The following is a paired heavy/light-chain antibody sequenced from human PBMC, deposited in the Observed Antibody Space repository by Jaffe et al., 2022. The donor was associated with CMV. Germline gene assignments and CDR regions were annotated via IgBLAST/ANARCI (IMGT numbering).Light chain of an antibody. CDR3: QQYKSYPIT. CDR2: GAS. J-gene: IGKJ5*01. Sequence: DIQMTQSPSSLSASVGDRVIITCRASQGIDNKLGWFQQKPGKAPKSLIYGASNLQSGVPSKFSGSGSGTDFTLTVSSLQPEDFATYYCQQYKSYPITFGQGTQLEI. V-gene: IGKV1-16*02. CDR1: QGIDNK.
Heavy chain of an antibody. CDR1: GFTFSDHY. Sequence: EVQLVESGGSLVQPGGSLRLSCAVSGFTFSDHYMDWVRQAPGKGLEWVARSRNKANSYTTEYAASVKGRFTISRDDSQNSLYLQMNSLKTEDTAIYYCARVATSYNFDYWGQGTLVTVSS. CDR3: ARVATSYNFDY. CDR2: SRNKANSYTT. D-gene: IGHD1-26*01. V-gene: IGHV3-72*01. J-gene: IGHJ4*02.